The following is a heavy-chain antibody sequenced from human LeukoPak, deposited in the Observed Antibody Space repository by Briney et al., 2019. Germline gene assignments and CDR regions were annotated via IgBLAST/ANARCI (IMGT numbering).Heavy chain of an antibody. D-gene: IGHD3-10*01. CDR2: INPSGGST. J-gene: IGHJ5*02. Sequence: ASVKVSCKASGYTFTSYYMHWVRQAPGQGLEWMGIINPSGGSTSYAQKFQGRVTMTRDTSTSTVYMELNSLRSEDTAVYYCARESAMVRGVRSYWFDPWGQGTLVTVSS. CDR1: GYTFTSYY. V-gene: IGHV1-46*01. CDR3: ARESAMVRGVRSYWFDP.